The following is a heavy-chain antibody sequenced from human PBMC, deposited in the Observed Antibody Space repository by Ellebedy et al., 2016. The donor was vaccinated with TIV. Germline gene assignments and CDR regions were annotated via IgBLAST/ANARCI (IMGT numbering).Heavy chain of an antibody. CDR1: EFTFSSYW. CDR2: IRVDGNEK. V-gene: IGHV3-7*01. J-gene: IGHJ3*01. Sequence: GESLKISCAASEFTFSSYWMSWVRQAPGKGLEWVANIRVDGNEKYYVDSVKGRFTISRDNAKNSLYLQMNSLRVDDTALYYCATDGSYGDYLFPQHAFVFWGQGTMVTVSS. CDR3: ATDGSYGDYLFPQHAFVF. D-gene: IGHD4-17*01.